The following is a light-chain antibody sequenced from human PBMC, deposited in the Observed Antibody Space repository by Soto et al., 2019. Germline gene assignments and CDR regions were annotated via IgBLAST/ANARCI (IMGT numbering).Light chain of an antibody. V-gene: IGLV1-36*01. CDR2: YDD. Sequence: QSVLTQPPSVSEAPRQRVTISCSGSSSNIGNNAVHWYQQLPGKAPKLLIYYDDLLPSGVSDRFSGSKSGXSXXXAISGLQSEDEADYYCAAWDDSLNGLVFGGGXXXTVL. CDR1: SSNIGNNA. CDR3: AAWDDSLNGLV. J-gene: IGLJ2*01.